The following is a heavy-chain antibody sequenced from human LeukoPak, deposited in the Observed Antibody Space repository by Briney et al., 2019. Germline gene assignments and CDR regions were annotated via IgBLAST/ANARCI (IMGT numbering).Heavy chain of an antibody. Sequence: GGSLRLSCVVSGFTLSNFAMSWVRQAPGKGLEWVSAISGSGGTTHYADSVKGRFTISRDNSKNTLSLQMNSLRAEDTAVYYCAKDGYYESSGYSYFDYWGQGTLVTVSS. CDR2: ISGSGGTT. CDR3: AKDGYYESSGYSYFDY. J-gene: IGHJ4*02. CDR1: GFTLSNFA. V-gene: IGHV3-23*01. D-gene: IGHD3-22*01.